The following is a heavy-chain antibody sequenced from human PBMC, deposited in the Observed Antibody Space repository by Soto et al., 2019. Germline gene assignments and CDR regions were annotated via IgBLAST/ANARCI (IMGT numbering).Heavy chain of an antibody. Sequence: QITLKESGPTLVRPTQTLTLTCTSSGFTLTTSAVGVGWIRQPPGKALEWLAVIYWDDDKRYSSSLKSRLTITKDTSKNQVVLTMTNMDPVDTATYYCAHHPYYGLRSYSCDYWGQGTLVTVSS. CDR3: AHHPYYGLRSYSCDY. J-gene: IGHJ4*02. V-gene: IGHV2-5*02. CDR2: IYWDDDK. D-gene: IGHD3-10*01. CDR1: GFTLTTSAVG.